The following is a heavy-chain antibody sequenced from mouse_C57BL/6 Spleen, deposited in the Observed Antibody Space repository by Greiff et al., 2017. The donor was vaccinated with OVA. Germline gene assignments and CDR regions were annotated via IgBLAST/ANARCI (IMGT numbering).Heavy chain of an antibody. Sequence: EVQLQQSGAELVRPGASVKLSCTASGFNIKDYYMHWVKQRPEQGLEWIGRIDPEDGDTEYAPKFQGKATMTADTSSNAAYLQLSSLTSEDTAVYYCTTIGVYYYYDGAYWGQGTLVTVAA. D-gene: IGHD2-4*01. CDR1: GFNIKDYY. J-gene: IGHJ3*01. CDR2: IDPEDGDT. V-gene: IGHV14-1*01. CDR3: TTIGVYYYYDGAY.